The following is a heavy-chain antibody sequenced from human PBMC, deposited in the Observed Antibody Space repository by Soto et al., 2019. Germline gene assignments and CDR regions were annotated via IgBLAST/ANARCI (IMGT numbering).Heavy chain of an antibody. J-gene: IGHJ5*02. CDR3: ARTREYCISTSCYLEWFDP. CDR2: ISAYNGNT. CDR1: GYTFTCYG. V-gene: IGHV1-18*01. Sequence: ASVKVSCKASGYTFTCYGISWVRQAPGQGLEWMGWISAYNGNTNYAQKLQGRVTMTTDTSTSTAYMELRSLRSDDTAVYYCARTREYCISTSCYLEWFDPWGRG. D-gene: IGHD2-2*01.